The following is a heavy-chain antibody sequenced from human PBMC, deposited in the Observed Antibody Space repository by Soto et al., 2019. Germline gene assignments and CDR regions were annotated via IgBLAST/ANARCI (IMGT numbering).Heavy chain of an antibody. V-gene: IGHV3-33*01. CDR2: IWSDGSRT. CDR1: RVTFTTYD. CDR3: AGEPKGGAYDMDV. D-gene: IGHD3-16*01. J-gene: IGHJ6*02. Sequence: QVHLVESGGGVVQPGTSLRLSCAASRVTFTTYDMHWVRQAPGKGLEWVALIWSDGSRTFYADSVKGRFTISRDNSKNTLYLQMNSLRAGDTAVYYCAGEPKGGAYDMDVWGQGTTVTVSS.